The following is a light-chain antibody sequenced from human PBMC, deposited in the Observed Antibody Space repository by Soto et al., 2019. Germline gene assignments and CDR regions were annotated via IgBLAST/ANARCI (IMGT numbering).Light chain of an antibody. Sequence: DIQMTQSPSSLSASVGDRVTIPCRSSQGISSYLAWYQQKPGKAPKLLIYAASTLQSGVPSRFSGSGSGTEFTLTISSLQPEDFATYYCQQLNSYRTFGQGTKVDIK. CDR2: AAS. V-gene: IGKV1-9*01. J-gene: IGKJ1*01. CDR3: QQLNSYRT. CDR1: QGISSY.